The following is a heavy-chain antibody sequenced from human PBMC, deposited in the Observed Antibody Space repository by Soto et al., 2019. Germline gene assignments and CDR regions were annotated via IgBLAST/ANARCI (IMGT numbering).Heavy chain of an antibody. CDR1: GGTFRTNA. CDR2: IIPIFSTP. V-gene: IGHV1-69*12. Sequence: QVQLVQSGAEVKKPGSSVKISCKASGGTFRTNAFSWVRQAPGQGLEWMEGIIPIFSTPDYAQKFQGRVTSTAYEATTTTYMELSSLRSEDTSTFYCARDNGRQQLGGNYYYIMGVGCKGTTVIGAS. D-gene: IGHD2-8*01. CDR3: ARDNGRQQLGGNYYYIMGV. J-gene: IGHJ6*04.